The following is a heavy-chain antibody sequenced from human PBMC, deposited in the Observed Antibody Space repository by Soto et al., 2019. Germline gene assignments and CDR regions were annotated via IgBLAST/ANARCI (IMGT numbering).Heavy chain of an antibody. CDR2: ILYDGRNK. CDR3: AQARFFNLWSPYTYYYGIDV. V-gene: IGHV3-30*02. Sequence: GGRLRLSGAASVLAYSSYRMDWVRQAARNRLERVSLILYDGRNKYYADSVKGRFTVSRDNSKNTLYLQMNSLRAEDTAVYYSAQARFFNLWSPYTYYYGIDVLQQVNTVTV. D-gene: IGHD3-3*01. J-gene: IGHJ6*01. CDR1: VLAYSSYR.